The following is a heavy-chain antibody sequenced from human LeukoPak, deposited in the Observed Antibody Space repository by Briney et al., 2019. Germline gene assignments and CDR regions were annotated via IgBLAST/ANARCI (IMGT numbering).Heavy chain of an antibody. CDR3: AKDIAAAAFYYFDY. D-gene: IGHD6-13*01. V-gene: IGHV3-9*03. Sequence: GRSLTLSCAASGFTFDDYAVHWVRQAPGKVLEWVSGIHWNSGSIGYADSVKGRFTISRDNAKNSLYLQMNSLRAEDMALHYCAKDIAAAAFYYFDYWGQGTLVTVSS. CDR2: IHWNSGSI. J-gene: IGHJ4*02. CDR1: GFTFDDYA.